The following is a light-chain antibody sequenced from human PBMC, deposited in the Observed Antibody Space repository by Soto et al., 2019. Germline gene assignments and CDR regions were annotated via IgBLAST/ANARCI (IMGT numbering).Light chain of an antibody. Sequence: VVLTQSPATLSVSPWERATLSCRASQSISSNLAWFQQKPGQAPRLLMYSSSTRATGIPARFSGSGAGTEFTLTISSLQSEDFAVYYCQQFSNWPPITFGQGTRLEIK. J-gene: IGKJ5*01. V-gene: IGKV3-15*01. CDR2: SSS. CDR1: QSISSN. CDR3: QQFSNWPPIT.